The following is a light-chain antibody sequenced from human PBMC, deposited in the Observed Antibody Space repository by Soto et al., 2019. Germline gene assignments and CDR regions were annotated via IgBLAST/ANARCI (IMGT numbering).Light chain of an antibody. CDR2: DIS. Sequence: QSALTQPASVSGSPGQSITISCTGTTSDVGGYNYVSWYQQHPGKAPKLLIYDISNRHSSFSNRFSVSKSGNTASLTISGSQAEDEDDYYCSSYTSSSKRVFGGGTKLTVL. CDR3: SSYTSSSKRV. J-gene: IGLJ2*01. CDR1: TSDVGGYNY. V-gene: IGLV2-14*01.